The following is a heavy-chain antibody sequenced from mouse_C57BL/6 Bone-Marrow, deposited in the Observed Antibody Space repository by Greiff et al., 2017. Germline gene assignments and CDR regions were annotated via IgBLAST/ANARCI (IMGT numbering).Heavy chain of an antibody. J-gene: IGHJ1*03. Sequence: QVQLQQPGAELVKPGASVKMSCKASGYTFTSYWITWVKQRPGQGLEWIGDIYPGSGSTNYNEKFKSKATLTVDTSSSTAYMQRSSLTSEDSAVYYCARITTVVAPYFDVWGTGTTVTVSS. CDR2: IYPGSGST. V-gene: IGHV1-55*01. CDR1: GYTFTSYW. D-gene: IGHD1-1*01. CDR3: ARITTVVAPYFDV.